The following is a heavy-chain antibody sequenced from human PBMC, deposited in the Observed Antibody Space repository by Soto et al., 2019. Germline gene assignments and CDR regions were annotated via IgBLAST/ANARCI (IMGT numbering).Heavy chain of an antibody. CDR1: GGSLSGYY. V-gene: IGHV4-34*01. J-gene: IGHJ6*02. CDR3: TRRKTVVVAATPHYYYGLDV. Sequence: PSETLSLTCAVYGGSLSGYYWSWIRQTPGKGLEWIAEINHSASTSYNPSLKSRATISLDTSKNQISLNLSSVTAADSAVYYCTRRKTVVVAATPHYYYGLDVWGQGTTVTVSS. D-gene: IGHD2-15*01. CDR2: INHSAST.